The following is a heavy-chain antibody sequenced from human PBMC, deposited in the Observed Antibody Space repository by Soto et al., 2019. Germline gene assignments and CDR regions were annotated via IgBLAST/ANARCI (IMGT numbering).Heavy chain of an antibody. CDR1: GFTFSSYG. V-gene: IGHV3-30*18. J-gene: IGHJ6*02. Sequence: ESGGGVVQPGRSLRLSCAASGFTFSSYGMHWVRQAPGKGLEWVAVISYDGSNKYYADSVKGRFTISRDNSKNTLYLQMNSLRAEDTAVYYCAKVRTMVRGFYYYYGMDVWGQGTTVTVSS. CDR3: AKVRTMVRGFYYYYGMDV. CDR2: ISYDGSNK. D-gene: IGHD3-10*01.